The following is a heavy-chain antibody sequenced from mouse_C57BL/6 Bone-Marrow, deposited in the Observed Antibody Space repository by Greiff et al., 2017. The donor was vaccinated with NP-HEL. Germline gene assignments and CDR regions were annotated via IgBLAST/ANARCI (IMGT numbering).Heavy chain of an antibody. D-gene: IGHD3-2*02. CDR1: GFSLTSYG. V-gene: IGHV2-2*01. CDR3: ARNEATWYFDV. J-gene: IGHJ1*03. CDR2: IWSGGST. Sequence: VQGVESGPGLVQPSQCLSITCTVSGFSLTSYGVHWVRQSPGKGLEWLGVIWSGGSTDYNAAFISRLSISKDNSKSQVFFKMNSLQADDTAIYYCARNEATWYFDVWGTGTTVTVSS.